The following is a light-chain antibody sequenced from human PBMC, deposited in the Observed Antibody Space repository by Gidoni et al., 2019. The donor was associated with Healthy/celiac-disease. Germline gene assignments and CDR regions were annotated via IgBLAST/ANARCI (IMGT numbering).Light chain of an antibody. V-gene: IGKV3-11*01. J-gene: IGKJ1*01. CDR2: DAS. Sequence: EIVLTQSPATLSLSPGERATLSCRASQSVSSYLAWYQQKPGQAPRLLIYDASNRATGIPARFSGSGSGTEFTLTISSLEPEEFAVYYCQQRSNWWTFGQGTKVEIK. CDR1: QSVSSY. CDR3: QQRSNWWT.